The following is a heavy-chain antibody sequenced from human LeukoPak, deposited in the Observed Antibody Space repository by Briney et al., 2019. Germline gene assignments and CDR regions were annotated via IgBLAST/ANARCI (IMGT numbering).Heavy chain of an antibody. J-gene: IGHJ4*02. V-gene: IGHV1-2*02. CDR1: GYTFTSYG. Sequence: GASVKVSCKASGYTFTSYGISWVRQAPGQGLEWMGWINPNSGGTNYAQKFQGRVTMTRDTSISTAYMELSSLTSDDTAVYYCARGEYRYAVDYWGQGTLVTVSS. CDR3: ARGEYRYAVDY. D-gene: IGHD5-18*01. CDR2: INPNSGGT.